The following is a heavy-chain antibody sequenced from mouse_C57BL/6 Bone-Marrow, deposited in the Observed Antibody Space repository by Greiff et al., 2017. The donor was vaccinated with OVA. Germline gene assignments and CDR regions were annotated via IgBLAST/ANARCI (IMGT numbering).Heavy chain of an antibody. D-gene: IGHD2-3*01. J-gene: IGHJ3*01. Sequence: VQLKESGPGLVKPSQSLSLTCSVTGYSITSGYYWNWIRQFPGNKLEWMGYISYDGSNNYNPSLKNRISITRDTSKNQFFLKLNSVTTEDTATYYCASYDGYRPGFAYWGQGTLVTVSA. V-gene: IGHV3-6*01. CDR1: GYSITSGYY. CDR3: ASYDGYRPGFAY. CDR2: ISYDGSN.